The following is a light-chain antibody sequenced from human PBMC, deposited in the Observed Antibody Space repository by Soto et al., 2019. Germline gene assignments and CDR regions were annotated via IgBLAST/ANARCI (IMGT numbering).Light chain of an antibody. CDR1: QSISSY. J-gene: IGKJ5*01. V-gene: IGKV1-39*01. CDR3: QQSYSTPPIT. Sequence: DIQMTQCASSLSSSLGYRVTITCRASQSISSYLNWYQQKPGKAPKLLIYAASSLQSGVPSRFSGSGSGTDFTLTISSLQPEDFATYYCQQSYSTPPITFGQGTRLEIK. CDR2: AAS.